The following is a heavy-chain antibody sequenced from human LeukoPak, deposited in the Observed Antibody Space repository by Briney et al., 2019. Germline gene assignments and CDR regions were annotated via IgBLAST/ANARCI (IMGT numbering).Heavy chain of an antibody. J-gene: IGHJ3*02. CDR2: INHSGST. Sequence: PSGTLSLTCAVYGGSFSGYYWSWIRQPPGKGLEWIGEINHSGSTNYNPSLKSRVTISVDTSKNQFSLKLSSVTAADTAVYYCARSRRYQLLRHAFDIWGQGTMVTVSS. CDR3: ARSRRYQLLRHAFDI. V-gene: IGHV4-34*01. D-gene: IGHD2-2*01. CDR1: GGSFSGYY.